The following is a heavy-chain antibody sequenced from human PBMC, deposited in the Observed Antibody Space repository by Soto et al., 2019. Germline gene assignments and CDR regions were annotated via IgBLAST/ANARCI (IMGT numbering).Heavy chain of an antibody. V-gene: IGHV3-30*18. D-gene: IGHD4-17*01. Sequence: QVQLEESGGGVAQPGRSLRLSCAASGFTFSSYGMHWVRQAPGKGLEWVAVISYDGSSKDYADSVKGRFTISRDNSKNTLYLQMSSLRAEDTALDYCAKDFPLQPTVTTGYYGLDVWGQGTTVTVSS. J-gene: IGHJ6*02. CDR2: ISYDGSSK. CDR1: GFTFSSYG. CDR3: AKDFPLQPTVTTGYYGLDV.